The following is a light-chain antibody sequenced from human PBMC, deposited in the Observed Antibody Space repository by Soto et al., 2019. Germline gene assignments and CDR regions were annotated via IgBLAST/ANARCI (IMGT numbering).Light chain of an antibody. J-gene: IGKJ5*01. CDR2: RTS. V-gene: IGKV3-15*01. CDR3: QQYNNWPIT. Sequence: EIVLTQSPVTLSLSPGERATLSCRASQSVSSSYLAWYQQKPGQAPRLLMFRTSSRATGFPARFSGSGSETDFTLTISSLRSEDSAVYHCQQYNNWPITFGQGTRLEIK. CDR1: QSVSSSY.